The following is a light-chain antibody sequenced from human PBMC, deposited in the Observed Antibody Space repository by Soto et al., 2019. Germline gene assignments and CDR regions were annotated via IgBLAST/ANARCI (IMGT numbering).Light chain of an antibody. CDR1: QTVRSN. CDR3: HKHNNWHPALT. CDR2: GAS. Sequence: EIVMTQSPVTLSVSPGERATLSCRASQTVRSNLAWYQQKAGQAPRLLIYGASTRATGIPARFSGSGSGTEFTLTINSLQSEDFAVYYCHKHNNWHPALTLGGGTNADIK. V-gene: IGKV3-15*01. J-gene: IGKJ4*01.